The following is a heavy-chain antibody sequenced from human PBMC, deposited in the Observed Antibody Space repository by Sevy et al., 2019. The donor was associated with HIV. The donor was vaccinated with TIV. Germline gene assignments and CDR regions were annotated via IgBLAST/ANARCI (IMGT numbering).Heavy chain of an antibody. J-gene: IGHJ4*02. CDR2: IIPSGGST. D-gene: IGHD6-25*01. CDR1: GYTFTTFY. Sequence: ASVKVSCKTSGYTFTTFYVHWVRQAPGQGVEWMGIIIPSGGSTTYAQKFQGRVTMTRETSTSTVYMELRSLRSEDTAVYYCVSGTGVWGQGTPVTVSS. CDR3: VSGTGV. V-gene: IGHV1-46*01.